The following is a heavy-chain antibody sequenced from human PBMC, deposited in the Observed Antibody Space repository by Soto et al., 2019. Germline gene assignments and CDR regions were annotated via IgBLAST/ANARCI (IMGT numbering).Heavy chain of an antibody. J-gene: IGHJ4*02. Sequence: GGSLRLSCAASGFTFSSYGMHWVRQAPGKGLEWVAVISYDGSNKYYADSVKGRFTISRDTSENQFSLQLNSLTPEDTAVYFCARLIGNSWLDYWGQGTLVTVS. CDR2: ISYDGSNK. V-gene: IGHV3-30*03. CDR3: ARLIGNSWLDY. D-gene: IGHD2-15*01. CDR1: GFTFSSYG.